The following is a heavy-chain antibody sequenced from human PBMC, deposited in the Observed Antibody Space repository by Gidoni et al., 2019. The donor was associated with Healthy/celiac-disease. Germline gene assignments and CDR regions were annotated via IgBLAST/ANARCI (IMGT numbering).Heavy chain of an antibody. CDR2: IVVGSGNT. D-gene: IGHD6-6*01. J-gene: IGHJ6*03. CDR1: GFTFTSSG. CDR3: AAGGIAAHDYYYYYMDV. Sequence: QMQLVQSGPEVKKPGTSVKVSCKASGFTFTSSGMQWVRQARGQRLEWIGWIVVGSGNTNYAQKFQERVTITRDMSTSTAYMELSSLRSEDTAVYYCAAGGIAAHDYYYYYMDVWGKGTTVTVSS. V-gene: IGHV1-58*02.